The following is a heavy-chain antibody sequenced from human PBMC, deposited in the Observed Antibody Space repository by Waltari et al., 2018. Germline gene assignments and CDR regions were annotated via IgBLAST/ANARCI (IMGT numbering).Heavy chain of an antibody. CDR1: GYTFTSYD. V-gene: IGHV1-8*01. D-gene: IGHD3-10*01. CDR2: MKHNRGNT. J-gene: IGHJ6*02. CDR3: ARGLRDTMDLYGMDV. Sequence: QVQLVQSGAEVKKPGASVKVSCKASGYTFTSYDINWVRQATGQGLEWMGWMKHNRGNTGDAQKFQCRVTMTRNTSISTAYMELSSLRSEDTAVYYCARGLRDTMDLYGMDVWGQGTTVTVSS.